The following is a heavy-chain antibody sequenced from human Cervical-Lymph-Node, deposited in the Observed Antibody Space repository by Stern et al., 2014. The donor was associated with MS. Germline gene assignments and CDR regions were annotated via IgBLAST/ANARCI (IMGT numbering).Heavy chain of an antibody. CDR2: IIPIFGAT. Sequence: VQLVQSGAEVKKPGSSVKVSCKASGGTFSSYAINWVRQAPGQGLEWMGGIIPIFGATNSAPKFQGRVTISADNSTSPAYMERNSLRSEDTAVYYCASPATVTVGAMDVWGQGTTVTVSS. CDR3: ASPATVTVGAMDV. CDR1: GGTFSSYA. D-gene: IGHD4-17*01. V-gene: IGHV1-69*06. J-gene: IGHJ6*02.